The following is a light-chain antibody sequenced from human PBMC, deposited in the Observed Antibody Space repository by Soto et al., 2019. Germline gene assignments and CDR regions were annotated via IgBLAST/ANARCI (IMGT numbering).Light chain of an antibody. CDR1: QSILHSDGKTY. CDR3: MQTKQLPLT. J-gene: IGKJ1*01. V-gene: IGKV2D-29*01. CDR2: EVS. Sequence: DIVMTQTPLSLSVTPGQPASMSCKTSQSILHSDGKTYLYLYLQRPGQPPPLLISEVSNRFSGVPDRFSGSGSGTDFTLKISRVEAEDVGVYYCMQTKQLPLTFGQGTKVEIK.